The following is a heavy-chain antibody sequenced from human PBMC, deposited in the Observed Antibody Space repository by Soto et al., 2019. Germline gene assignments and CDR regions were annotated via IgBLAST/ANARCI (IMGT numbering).Heavy chain of an antibody. V-gene: IGHV4-39*02. CDR3: ARVAAVRSDSAGYHGMDV. D-gene: IGHD3-22*01. J-gene: IGHJ6*02. Sequence: LSLTCTVSGGSISSSSYYWGWVRQPPGQGLEWIGNIYYSGSTYYNPSLKSRVTISVDTSKNQFSVKLTSVTAADTAVYYCARVAAVRSDSAGYHGMDVWGQGTTVTVSS. CDR2: IYYSGST. CDR1: GGSISSSSYY.